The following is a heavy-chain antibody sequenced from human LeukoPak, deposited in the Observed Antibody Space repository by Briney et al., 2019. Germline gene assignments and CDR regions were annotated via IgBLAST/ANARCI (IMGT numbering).Heavy chain of an antibody. CDR2: IIPILGIA. J-gene: IGHJ4*02. CDR1: GGTFSSYA. V-gene: IGHV1-69*04. CDR3: ARELPGVLRYFDWPTPGDY. Sequence: SVKVSCKASGGTFSSYAISWVRQAPGQGLEWMGRIIPILGIANYAQKFQGRVTITADKSTSTAYMELSSLRSEDTAVYYCARELPGVLRYFDWPTPGDYWGQGTLVTVSS. D-gene: IGHD3-9*01.